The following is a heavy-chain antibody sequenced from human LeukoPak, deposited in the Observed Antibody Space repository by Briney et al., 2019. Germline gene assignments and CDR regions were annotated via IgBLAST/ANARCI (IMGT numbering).Heavy chain of an antibody. V-gene: IGHV7-4-1*02. CDR3: ARGEGLWYDY. Sequence: ASVKVSCKASGYTFTSYAMGWVRQAPGHGLEWMGWINTNTGNPTYAQGFTGRFVFSLDTSVSTAYLRISSLKTEDTAVYYCARGEGLWYDYWGQGTLVTVSS. CDR1: GYTFTSYA. D-gene: IGHD5-18*01. CDR2: INTNTGNP. J-gene: IGHJ4*02.